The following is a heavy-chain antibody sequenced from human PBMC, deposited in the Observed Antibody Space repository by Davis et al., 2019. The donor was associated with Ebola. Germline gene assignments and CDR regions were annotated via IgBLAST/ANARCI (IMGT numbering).Heavy chain of an antibody. V-gene: IGHV4-59*01. Sequence: MPSETLSLTCTVSGGSISNYYWSWFRQPPGKGLKWIGFSHYSGSTKSNPSLKSLATISLDTSKNQFSLNLNSVTAADTAVYYCAKAPSGAGPFDHWGQGALVTVSS. CDR1: GGSISNYY. CDR3: AKAPSGAGPFDH. D-gene: IGHD3-10*01. J-gene: IGHJ4*02. CDR2: SHYSGST.